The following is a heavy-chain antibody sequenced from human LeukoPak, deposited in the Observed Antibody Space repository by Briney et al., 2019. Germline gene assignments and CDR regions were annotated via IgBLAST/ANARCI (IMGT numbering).Heavy chain of an antibody. J-gene: IGHJ5*02. CDR2: VRSRGNRYAT. D-gene: IGHD4-17*01. V-gene: IGHV3-73*01. CDR3: TRQVTMMTSRSGSNWFDP. Sequence: GGSLKLSCAGSGLIFGGSSMHWVRQAPGKGLEWVGRVRSRGNRYATLYAASVKGRFTISRDDSMSTAFLQMNSLKSEDTAVYYCTRQVTMMTSRSGSNWFDPWGQGTLVTVSS. CDR1: GLIFGGSS.